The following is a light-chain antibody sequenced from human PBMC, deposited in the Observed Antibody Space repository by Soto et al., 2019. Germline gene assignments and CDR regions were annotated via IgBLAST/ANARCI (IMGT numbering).Light chain of an antibody. CDR2: GAS. CDR3: QQYNNWLWT. Sequence: EIVMTQSPATLSVSPGERXTLSCRASQSVSSNLAWYQQKPGQAPRLLIYGASTRATGIPARFSGSGSGTEFTLTISSLQSEDFAVYYCQQYNNWLWTFGQGTKVDIK. J-gene: IGKJ1*01. CDR1: QSVSSN. V-gene: IGKV3-15*01.